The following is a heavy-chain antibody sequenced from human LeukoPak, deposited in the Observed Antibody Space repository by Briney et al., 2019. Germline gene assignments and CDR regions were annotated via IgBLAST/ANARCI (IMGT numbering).Heavy chain of an antibody. CDR1: GYTFTSYG. Sequence: ASVKVSCKASGYTFTSYGISWVRQAPGQGLEWMGWMNPNSANTGYAQKFQGRVTMTRNTSTSTAYMELSGLRYTAVYYCARAVLEYSLGYSVDYWGQGTLVTVSS. V-gene: IGHV1-8*02. D-gene: IGHD4-11*01. J-gene: IGHJ4*02. CDR3: ARAVLEYSLGYSVDY. CDR2: MNPNSANT.